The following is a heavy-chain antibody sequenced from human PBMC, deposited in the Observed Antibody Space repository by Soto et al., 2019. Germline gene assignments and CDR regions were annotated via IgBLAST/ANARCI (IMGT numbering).Heavy chain of an antibody. V-gene: IGHV1-69*01. Sequence: QVQLVQSGAEVKKPGSSVKVSCQASGGSFSGQAVSWVRQAPGQGLEWLGGIIPIFRTTNYARKFQGRLTITADESTGTPSMELTSLRSEDTSSYYCASVPNWGQGTLVTVSS. CDR1: GGSFSGQA. CDR2: IIPIFRTT. J-gene: IGHJ4*02. CDR3: ASVPN.